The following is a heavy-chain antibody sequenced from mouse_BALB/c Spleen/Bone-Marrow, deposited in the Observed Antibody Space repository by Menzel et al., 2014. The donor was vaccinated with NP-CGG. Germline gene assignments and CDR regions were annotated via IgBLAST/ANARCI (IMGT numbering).Heavy chain of an antibody. J-gene: IGHJ2*01. CDR3: ARRWDVYYFDY. V-gene: IGHV4-1*02. D-gene: IGHD4-1*01. Sequence: EVKLMESGGGLVQPGGSLKLSCAASGFDFSRYWMSWVRPAPGKGLEWIGEINPDSSTINYTPSLRDKFIISRDNAKNTLYLQMSKVRSEDTALYDCARRWDVYYFDYWGQGTTLTVSS. CDR2: INPDSSTI. CDR1: GFDFSRYW.